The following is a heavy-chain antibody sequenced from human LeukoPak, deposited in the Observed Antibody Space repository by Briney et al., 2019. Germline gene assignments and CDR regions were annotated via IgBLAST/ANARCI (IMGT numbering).Heavy chain of an antibody. J-gene: IGHJ4*02. CDR2: IRYDGSNK. Sequence: GGSLRLSCVASGFTFSSYWMTWVRQAPGKGLEWVAFIRYDGSNKYYADSVKGRFTISRDNSKNTLYLQMNSLRAEDTAVYYCAKDYYDYVWGSYRYRPVDYWGQGTLVTVSS. CDR3: AKDYYDYVWGSYRYRPVDY. D-gene: IGHD3-16*02. CDR1: GFTFSSYW. V-gene: IGHV3-30*02.